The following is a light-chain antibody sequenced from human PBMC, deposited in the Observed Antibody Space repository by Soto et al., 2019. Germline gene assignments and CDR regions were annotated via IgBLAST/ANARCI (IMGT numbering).Light chain of an antibody. V-gene: IGKV1-5*01. CDR2: GAS. J-gene: IGKJ1*01. Sequence: DIQITQSPLTLSASIGDIVTITCRASQSINNWLAWYQQKPGKPPKLLLYGASSRDSGVPPRFSGSGSGTEFTLTIRSLQPDDFATYYSQQYNRYTGMFGQGTKVEVK. CDR1: QSINNW. CDR3: QQYNRYTGM.